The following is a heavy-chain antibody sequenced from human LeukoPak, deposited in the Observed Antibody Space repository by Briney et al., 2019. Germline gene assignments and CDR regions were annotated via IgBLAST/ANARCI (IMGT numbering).Heavy chain of an antibody. CDR1: RFIFDNYW. CDR3: FGGVAADY. CDR2: IKEDASEK. J-gene: IGHJ4*02. V-gene: IGHV3-7*01. Sequence: GGSLRLSCAASRFIFDNYWMTWVRQAPGKGVEWLANIKEDASEKDYADSVKGRFTISRDNAKSSLYLQMNSLKVEDTDVYYCFGGVAADYWGRGTLVTVSS. D-gene: IGHD3-16*01.